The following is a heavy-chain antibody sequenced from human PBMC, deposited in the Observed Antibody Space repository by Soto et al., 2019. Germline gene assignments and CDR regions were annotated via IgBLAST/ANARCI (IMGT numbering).Heavy chain of an antibody. CDR1: GFTFSIYS. Sequence: GGSLRLSCAASGFTFSIYSMNWVRQAPGKGLEWVSSISSSSTYIYYADSVKGRFIISRDNAENSLYLQMNSLRAEDTAVYFCARSPGRDGYNHFDYWGQRTLVTVSS. D-gene: IGHD2-21*01. V-gene: IGHV3-21*01. CDR3: ARSPGRDGYNHFDY. J-gene: IGHJ4*02. CDR2: ISSSSTYI.